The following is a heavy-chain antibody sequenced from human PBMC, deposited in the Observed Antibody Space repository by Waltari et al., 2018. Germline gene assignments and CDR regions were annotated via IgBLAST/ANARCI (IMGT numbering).Heavy chain of an antibody. J-gene: IGHJ6*03. CDR3: ARDTGQQRTFYYYYYMDV. Sequence: QVQLVQSGAEVKKPGSSVKVSCKASGGTFSSYALSWVRPAPGQWLEWMGGIIPIFGTANYAQKFQGRVTITADESTSTAYMELSSLRSEDTAVYYCARDTGQQRTFYYYYYMDVWGKGTTVTVSS. D-gene: IGHD6-13*01. CDR2: IIPIFGTA. V-gene: IGHV1-69*01. CDR1: GGTFSSYA.